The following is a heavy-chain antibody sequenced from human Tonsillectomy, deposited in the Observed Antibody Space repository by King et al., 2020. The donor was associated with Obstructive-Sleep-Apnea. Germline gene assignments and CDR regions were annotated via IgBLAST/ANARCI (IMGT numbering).Heavy chain of an antibody. Sequence: VQLQESGPGLVKPSETLSLTCTVSGGSISSYYWSWIRQPPGKGLEWIGYIYYSGSTNYNPSLKSRVTISVDTSKNQFSLKLSSVTAADTAVYYCARDLAAKGSGYDYYWFDPWGQGTLVTVSS. D-gene: IGHD5-12*01. CDR2: IYYSGST. J-gene: IGHJ5*02. CDR1: GGSISSYY. CDR3: ARDLAAKGSGYDYYWFDP. V-gene: IGHV4-59*01.